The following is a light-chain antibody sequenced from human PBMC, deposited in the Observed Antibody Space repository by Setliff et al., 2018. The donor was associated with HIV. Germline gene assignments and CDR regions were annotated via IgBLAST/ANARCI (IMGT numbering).Light chain of an antibody. J-gene: IGLJ1*01. CDR1: SSDVGSYNL. V-gene: IGLV2-23*02. CDR3: CSYTGSSTFDV. Sequence: QSVLTQPASVSGSPGQSITISCTGTSSDVGSYNLVSWFQQRPGKAPKLIIYEVSQWPSGVSNRFSGSKSGNTASLTISGLQAEDEADYYCCSYTGSSTFDVFGTGTKVTVL. CDR2: EVS.